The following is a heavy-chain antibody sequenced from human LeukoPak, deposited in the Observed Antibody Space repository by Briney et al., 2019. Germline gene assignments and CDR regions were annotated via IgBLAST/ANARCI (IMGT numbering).Heavy chain of an antibody. CDR3: ASPTVTSGDDDY. Sequence: PGGSLRLSCAASGFIFSTYEMNWVRQAPGKGLEWVATIKQDGSEKSYVDSVKGRFTISRDNAKNSLYLQMNSLRAEDTAVYYCASPTVTSGDDDYWGQGTLVTVSS. J-gene: IGHJ4*02. CDR2: IKQDGSEK. D-gene: IGHD4-17*01. CDR1: GFIFSTYE. V-gene: IGHV3-7*01.